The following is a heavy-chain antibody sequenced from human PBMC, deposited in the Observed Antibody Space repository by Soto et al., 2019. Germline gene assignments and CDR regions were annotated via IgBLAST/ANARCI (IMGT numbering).Heavy chain of an antibody. Sequence: VQSGAEVKKPGASVKVSCRTSGYTFKHYYIHWVRQAPGQGLEWLGIINPASASTNYAQEFQDRVTLTMDTSTTTVYMELSGLRAEDTAIFYCARDLAAGDHWGQGTLVTVSS. CDR2: INPASAST. CDR3: ARDLAAGDH. J-gene: IGHJ4*02. V-gene: IGHV1-46*02. CDR1: GYTFKHYY. D-gene: IGHD6-13*01.